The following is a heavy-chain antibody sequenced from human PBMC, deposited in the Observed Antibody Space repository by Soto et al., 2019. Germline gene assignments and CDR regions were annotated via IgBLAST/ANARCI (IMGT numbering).Heavy chain of an antibody. J-gene: IGHJ5*02. D-gene: IGHD2-21*01. Sequence: SETLSLTCTVSGGSISSYYWSWIRQPPGKGLEWIGYIYYSGSTNYNPSLKSRVTISVDTSKNQFSLKLSSVTAADTAVYYCARSGDVVVIATETFDPSGQATLVTVSS. V-gene: IGHV4-59*01. CDR2: IYYSGST. CDR1: GGSISSYY. CDR3: ARSGDVVVIATETFDP.